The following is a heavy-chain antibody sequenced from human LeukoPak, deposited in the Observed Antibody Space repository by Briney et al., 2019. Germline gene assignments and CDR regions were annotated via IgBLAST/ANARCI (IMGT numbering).Heavy chain of an antibody. V-gene: IGHV3-23*01. Sequence: PGGSLRLSCAASGFIFSSYTIIWVRQAPGKGLEWVSAISGSGGSTYYADSVKGRFTISRDNSKNTLYLQMNSLRAEDTAVYYCAKDRGVGYSYGFDYWGQGTLVTVSS. J-gene: IGHJ4*02. CDR2: ISGSGGST. CDR1: GFIFSSYT. D-gene: IGHD5-18*01. CDR3: AKDRGVGYSYGFDY.